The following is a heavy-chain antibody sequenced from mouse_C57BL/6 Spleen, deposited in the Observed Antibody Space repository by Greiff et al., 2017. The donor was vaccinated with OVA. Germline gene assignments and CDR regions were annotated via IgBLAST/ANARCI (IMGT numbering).Heavy chain of an antibody. V-gene: IGHV1-72*01. CDR3: ARAEGDDGSSYGAWVAD. Sequence: QVQLQQPGAELVKPGASVKLSCKASGYTFTRSWLHWVKQRPGRGLEWIGRLDPHRGGTKYNAKFTRKATLTVDKPSSTAYMQRSSLTSEDSAVYCWARAEGDDGSSYGAWVADWGQGTLGTVAA. CDR2: LDPHRGGT. J-gene: IGHJ3*01. D-gene: IGHD1-1*01. CDR1: GYTFTRSW.